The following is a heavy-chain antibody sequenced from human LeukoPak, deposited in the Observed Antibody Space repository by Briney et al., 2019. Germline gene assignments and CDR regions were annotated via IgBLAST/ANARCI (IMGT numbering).Heavy chain of an antibody. CDR3: AKGPIGVAGMFDY. J-gene: IGHJ4*02. D-gene: IGHD6-19*01. CDR2: ISNSGVST. CDR1: GFTFSNYA. Sequence: GGSLRLSCAASGFTFSNYAMSWVRQAPGKRLEWVSAISNSGVSTHYADSVKGRFTISRDNSKNTLYLQMNSLRAEDTAVYYCAKGPIGVAGMFDYWGRGTLVTVSS. V-gene: IGHV3-23*01.